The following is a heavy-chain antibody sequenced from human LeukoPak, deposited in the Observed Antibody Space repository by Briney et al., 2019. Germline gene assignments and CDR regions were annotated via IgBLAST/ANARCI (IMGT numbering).Heavy chain of an antibody. Sequence: GRSLRLSCAASGFTFSSYSMNWVRQAPGKGLEWVSSISSSSSYIYYADSVKGRFTISRDNAKNSLYLQMNSLRAEDTAVYYCAKVQFYGSGSYYSYYYYMNVWGKGTTVTISS. V-gene: IGHV3-21*01. CDR1: GFTFSSYS. J-gene: IGHJ6*03. D-gene: IGHD3-10*01. CDR3: AKVQFYGSGSYYSYYYYMNV. CDR2: ISSSSSYI.